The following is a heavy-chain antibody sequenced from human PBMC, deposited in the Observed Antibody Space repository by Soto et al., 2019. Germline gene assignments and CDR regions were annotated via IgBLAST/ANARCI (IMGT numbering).Heavy chain of an antibody. J-gene: IGHJ4*02. CDR2: IYYSGST. CDR1: GGSISSSSYY. CDR3: ARPGYCSGGSCYSDY. D-gene: IGHD2-15*01. V-gene: IGHV4-39*01. Sequence: SETLSLTCTVSGGSISSSSYYWGWIRQPPGKGLEWIGSIYYSGSTYYNPSLKSRVTISVDTSKNQFSLKLSSVTAADTAVYYCARPGYCSGGSCYSDYWGQGTPVTVSS.